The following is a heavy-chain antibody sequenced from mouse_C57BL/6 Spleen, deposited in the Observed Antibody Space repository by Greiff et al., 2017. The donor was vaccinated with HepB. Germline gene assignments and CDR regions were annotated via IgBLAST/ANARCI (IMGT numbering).Heavy chain of an antibody. J-gene: IGHJ3*01. V-gene: IGHV5-17*01. CDR1: GFTFSDYG. CDR2: ISSGSSTI. CDR3: ASSTGTPFAY. D-gene: IGHD4-1*02. Sequence: EVQLVESGGGLVKPGGSLKLSCAASGFTFSDYGMHWVRQAPEKGLEWVAYISSGSSTIYYADTVKGRFTISRDNAKNTLFLQMTSLRSEDTSMYYCASSTGTPFAYWGQGTLVTVSA.